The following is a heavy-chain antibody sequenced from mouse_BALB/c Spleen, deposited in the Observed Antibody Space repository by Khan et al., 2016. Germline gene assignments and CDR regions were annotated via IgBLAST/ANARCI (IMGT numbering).Heavy chain of an antibody. CDR1: GYTFSSYW. Sequence: QVQLQQSGAELMKPGASVKISCKATGYTFSSYWIEWVKQRPGHGLEWIGELLPGSGSTNYNEKFRGKATFTADTSSNTAYMQLSSLTSEDSAVHYCARTDRRGYFDYWGQGTTLTGSS. CDR2: LLPGSGST. V-gene: IGHV1-9*01. J-gene: IGHJ2*01. CDR3: ARTDRRGYFDY.